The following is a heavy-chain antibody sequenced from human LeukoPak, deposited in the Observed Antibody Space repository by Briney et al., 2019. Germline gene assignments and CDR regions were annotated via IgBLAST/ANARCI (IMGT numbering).Heavy chain of an antibody. Sequence: PGGSLRLSCAASGFTFSNYGMHWVRQAPGKGLEWVAVIWYDGNNKNYADSVKGRFTISRDNSKNTLYLQMNSLRAEDTAVYYCTTNDAFDIWGQGTMVTVS. J-gene: IGHJ3*02. D-gene: IGHD1-14*01. CDR3: TTNDAFDI. CDR2: IWYDGNNK. CDR1: GFTFSNYG. V-gene: IGHV3-33*01.